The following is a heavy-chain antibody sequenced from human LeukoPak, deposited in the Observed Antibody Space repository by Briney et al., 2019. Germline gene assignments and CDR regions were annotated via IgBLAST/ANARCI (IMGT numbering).Heavy chain of an antibody. CDR1: GGSISNRNYY. CDR3: ARRGDSYGLFDY. CDR2: IYYRGIT. J-gene: IGHJ4*02. Sequence: PSETLSLTCTVSGGSISNRNYYWGWIRQPPGKGLELIGHIYYRGITYYNPSLKSRVTISVDTSKSQFSLKVNSVTAADTAVYYCARRGDSYGLFDYWGQGTLVTVSS. D-gene: IGHD5-18*01. V-gene: IGHV4-39*01.